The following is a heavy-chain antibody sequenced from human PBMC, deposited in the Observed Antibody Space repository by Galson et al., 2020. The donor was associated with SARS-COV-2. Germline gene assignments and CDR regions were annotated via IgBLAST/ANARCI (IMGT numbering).Heavy chain of an antibody. J-gene: IGHJ6*02. Sequence: SETLSLTCTVSGGSISSSSYYWGWIRQPPGKGLEWIGRIYYSGSTYYNPSINSRVTITIDTSKNQFPLKLSTVTAADTAVYYCAGEGITIFGVVIKDYYYGMDVWGQGTTVTVSS. CDR3: AGEGITIFGVVIKDYYYGMDV. D-gene: IGHD3-3*01. V-gene: IGHV4-39*01. CDR2: IYYSGST. CDR1: GGSISSSSYY.